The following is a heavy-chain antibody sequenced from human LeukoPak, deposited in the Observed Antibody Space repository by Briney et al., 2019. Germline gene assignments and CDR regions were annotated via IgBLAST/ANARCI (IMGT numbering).Heavy chain of an antibody. V-gene: IGHV3-20*04. CDR3: ARVSSGSYFGYYYYYMDV. D-gene: IGHD1-26*01. J-gene: IGHJ6*03. Sequence: PGGSLRLSCAASGFTFDDYGMNWVRQAPGRGLEWVSGINWNGDSIGYADSVKGRFTISRDNAKNTLYLQMNSLRAEDTAVYYCARVSSGSYFGYYYYYMDVWGKGTTVTVSS. CDR1: GFTFDDYG. CDR2: INWNGDSI.